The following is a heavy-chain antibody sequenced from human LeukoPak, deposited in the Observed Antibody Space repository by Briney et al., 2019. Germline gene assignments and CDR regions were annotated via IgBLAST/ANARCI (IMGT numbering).Heavy chain of an antibody. CDR2: ISGSGGSP. Sequence: SGGSLRLSCAASGFTFSSYAMSCVRQAPGKGVEWVSAISGSGGSPYYADSVKGRFTISIDNSKNTLDLQMNSLRAENTAVYYCAKGHNYYYYGMDVWGQGTPVTVSS. V-gene: IGHV3-23*01. CDR3: AKGHNYYYYGMDV. CDR1: GFTFSSYA. J-gene: IGHJ6*02.